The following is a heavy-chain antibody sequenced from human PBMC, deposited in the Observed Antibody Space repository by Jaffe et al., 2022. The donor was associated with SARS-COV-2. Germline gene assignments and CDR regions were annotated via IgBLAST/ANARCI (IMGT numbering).Heavy chain of an antibody. Sequence: EVQLVESGGGLVQPGGSLRLSCAASGFTFSSYSMNWVRQAPGKGLEWVSYISSSSSTIYYADSVKGRFTISRDNAKNSLYLQMNSLRDEDTAVYYCARDQGGNYYDSSGYPFDYWGQGTLVTVSS. CDR3: ARDQGGNYYDSSGYPFDY. J-gene: IGHJ4*02. D-gene: IGHD3-22*01. CDR2: ISSSSSTI. CDR1: GFTFSSYS. V-gene: IGHV3-48*02.